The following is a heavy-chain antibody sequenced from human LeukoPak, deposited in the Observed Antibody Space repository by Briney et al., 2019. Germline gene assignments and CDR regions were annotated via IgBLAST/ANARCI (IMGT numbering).Heavy chain of an antibody. Sequence: GASVKVSCKASGYTFTGKYMHWVRQAPGQGLEWMGWINPNNDDTNYAQKFQGRVTMTRDTSLSTAYMEPSRLRSDDTAVYYCARTPYSSGTYDYWGQGTLVTVSS. CDR2: INPNNDDT. D-gene: IGHD1-26*01. CDR1: GYTFTGKY. V-gene: IGHV1-2*02. J-gene: IGHJ4*02. CDR3: ARTPYSSGTYDY.